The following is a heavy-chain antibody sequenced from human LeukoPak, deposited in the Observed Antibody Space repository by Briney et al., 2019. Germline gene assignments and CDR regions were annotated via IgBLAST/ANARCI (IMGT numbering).Heavy chain of an antibody. D-gene: IGHD3-16*01. V-gene: IGHV3-30*01. CDR3: ARGGTYYYQYYYMDV. CDR1: QFTFSSHA. J-gene: IGHJ6*03. CDR2: MSFDGSHI. Sequence: GGSLRLSCAASQFTFSSHAMNWVRQAPGKGLDWVAVMSFDGSHIYYADSVKGRFAISRDNSKNTLFLQMNSLNADDTAVYYCARGGTYYYQYYYMDVWGKGTTVTVSS.